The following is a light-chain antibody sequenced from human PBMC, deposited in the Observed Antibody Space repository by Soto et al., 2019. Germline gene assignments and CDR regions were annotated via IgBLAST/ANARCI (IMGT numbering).Light chain of an antibody. CDR2: GAS. J-gene: IGKJ1*01. CDR3: QQYNNWPRFSWT. CDR1: QSVSSN. Sequence: EIVMTQSPATLSVSPGERATLSCRASQSVSSNLAWYQQKPGQAPRLLIYGASTRATGIPARFSGSGSGTEFTLTISSLQSEDFAVYYSQQYNNWPRFSWTFGQGTKVEIK. V-gene: IGKV3-15*01.